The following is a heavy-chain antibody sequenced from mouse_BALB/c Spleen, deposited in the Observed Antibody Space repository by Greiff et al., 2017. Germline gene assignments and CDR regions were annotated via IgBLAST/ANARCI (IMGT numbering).Heavy chain of an antibody. V-gene: IGHV1-87*01. CDR2: IYPGDGDT. CDR1: GYTFTSYW. D-gene: IGHD2-2*01. CDR3: ARVGYDGPHWYIDV. Sequence: VQLQQSGAELARPGASVKLSCKASGYTFTSYWMQWVKQRPGQGLEWIGAIYPGDGDTRYTQKFKGKATLTADKSSSTAYMQLSSLASEDSAVYDCARVGYDGPHWYIDVWGAGTTVTVSS. J-gene: IGHJ1*01.